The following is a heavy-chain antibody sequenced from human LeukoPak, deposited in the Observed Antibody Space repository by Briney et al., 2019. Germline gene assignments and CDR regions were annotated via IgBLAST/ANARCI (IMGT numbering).Heavy chain of an antibody. CDR3: AREELEGFDY. CDR2: FGTRSSSI. Sequence: PGGSLRLSCAASGFTFDDYGMNWVRQAPGKGLEWVSSFGTRSSSIYYADSVKGRFTISRDNAKNSLYLQMNSLRAEDTAVYYCAREELEGFDYWGQGTLVTVSS. J-gene: IGHJ4*02. D-gene: IGHD3-3*01. CDR1: GFTFDDYG. V-gene: IGHV3-21*01.